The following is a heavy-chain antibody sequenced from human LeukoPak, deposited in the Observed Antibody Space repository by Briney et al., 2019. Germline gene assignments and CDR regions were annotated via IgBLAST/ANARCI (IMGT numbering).Heavy chain of an antibody. J-gene: IGHJ4*02. Sequence: GGSLRLSCAVSGITLSNYDMSWVRQAPGKGLEWVAGLSGSGGGTNYADSVQGRFTISRDNPKNTLYLQMNSLRAEDTAVYLCAKRGVVIRVFLVGFHKEAYYFDSWGQGALVTVSS. CDR2: LSGSGGGT. V-gene: IGHV3-23*01. D-gene: IGHD3-10*01. CDR3: AKRGVVIRVFLVGFHKEAYYFDS. CDR1: GITLSNYD.